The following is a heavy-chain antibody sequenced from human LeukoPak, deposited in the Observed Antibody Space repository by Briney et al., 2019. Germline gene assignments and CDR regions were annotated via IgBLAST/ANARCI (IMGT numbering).Heavy chain of an antibody. D-gene: IGHD1-26*01. CDR2: IYNGGST. CDR1: GLTVSSNF. J-gene: IGHJ4*02. CDR3: ATGMSGTYRVDY. V-gene: IGHV3-53*01. Sequence: GGSLRVSCAASGLTVSSNFMTWVRQTPGKGLEWVSVIYNGGSTYYADSVKGRFTISRDKSKKTVFLQMNSLRAEDTAVYYCATGMSGTYRVDYWGQGTLVIVSS.